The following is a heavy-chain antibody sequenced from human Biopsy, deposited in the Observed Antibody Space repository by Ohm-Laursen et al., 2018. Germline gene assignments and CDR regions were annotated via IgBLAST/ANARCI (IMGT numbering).Heavy chain of an antibody. D-gene: IGHD2-15*01. CDR2: INQSGRT. CDR1: GNTFSDYY. Sequence: SETLSLTCEVYGNTFSDYYWIWIRQPPGKGLEWIGHINQSGRTNYNPSLKSRVNISADKSNNQFSLKMTPVTSADTAVYFCGNEVHGRDYWGLGALVTVSS. J-gene: IGHJ4*02. CDR3: GNEVHGRDY. V-gene: IGHV4-34*08.